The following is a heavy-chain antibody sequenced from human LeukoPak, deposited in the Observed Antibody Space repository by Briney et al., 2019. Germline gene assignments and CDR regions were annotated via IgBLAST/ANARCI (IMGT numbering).Heavy chain of an antibody. CDR3: ARGRGGDYEH. Sequence: SETLSLTCTVSGGSISSYYWSWIRQPPGKGLEWIGYIYYSGSTNYNPSLKSRATISVDTSKNQFSLKLSSVTAAYTAVYYCARGRGGDYEHWGEGTLVTVSS. CDR2: IYYSGST. D-gene: IGHD2-21*02. V-gene: IGHV4-59*01. J-gene: IGHJ4*02. CDR1: GGSISSYY.